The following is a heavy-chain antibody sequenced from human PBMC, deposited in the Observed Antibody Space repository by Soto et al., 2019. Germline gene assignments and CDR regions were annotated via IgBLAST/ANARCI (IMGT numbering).Heavy chain of an antibody. CDR2: IRSKAYGGTT. D-gene: IGHD2-2*01. Sequence: GGSLRLSCTASGFTFGDYAMSWFRQAPGKGLEWVGFIRSKAYGGTTEYAASVKGRFTISRDDSKSIAYLQMNSLKTEDTAVYYCTRGLGYCSSTSCNAFDYWGQGTLVTVSS. J-gene: IGHJ4*02. CDR1: GFTFGDYA. CDR3: TRGLGYCSSTSCNAFDY. V-gene: IGHV3-49*03.